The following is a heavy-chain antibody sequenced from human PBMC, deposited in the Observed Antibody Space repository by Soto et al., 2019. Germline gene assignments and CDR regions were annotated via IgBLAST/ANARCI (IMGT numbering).Heavy chain of an antibody. D-gene: IGHD3-16*01. Sequence: ASVKVSCKASGYTFTSYGISWVRQAPGQGLEWMGWISAYNGNTNYAQKLQGRVTMTTDTSTSTAYMELRSLRSDDTAVYYCARWEKFFGLYLWSNWFDPWGQGTLVTVSS. CDR3: ARWEKFFGLYLWSNWFDP. V-gene: IGHV1-18*01. J-gene: IGHJ5*02. CDR2: ISAYNGNT. CDR1: GYTFTSYG.